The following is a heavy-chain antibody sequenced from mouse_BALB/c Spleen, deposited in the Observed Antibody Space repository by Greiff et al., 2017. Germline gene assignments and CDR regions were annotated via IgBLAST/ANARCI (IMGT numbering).Heavy chain of an antibody. J-gene: IGHJ2*01. Sequence: EVKLVESGGGLVQPGGSLKLSCAASGFTFSSYGMSWVRQTPDKRLELVATINSNGGSTYYPDSVKGRFTISRDNAKNTLYLQMSSLKSEDTAMYYCARGVLGFWGFDYWGQGTTLTVSS. D-gene: IGHD2-14*01. V-gene: IGHV5-6-3*01. CDR1: GFTFSSYG. CDR3: ARGVLGFWGFDY. CDR2: INSNGGST.